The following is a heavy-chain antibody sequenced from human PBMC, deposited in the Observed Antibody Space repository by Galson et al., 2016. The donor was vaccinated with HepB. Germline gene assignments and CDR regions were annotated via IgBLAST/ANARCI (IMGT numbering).Heavy chain of an antibody. CDR3: ARDGGGTGGYYYYAMDV. CDR2: IGPAGDT. CDR1: GFTFSRYD. V-gene: IGHV3-13*01. D-gene: IGHD1-14*01. J-gene: IGHJ6*02. Sequence: SLRLSCAASGFTFSRYDLHWVRRVTGKGLEWVSAIGPAGDTYYPGSVKGRFTIARENAKHSLYLQMNSLRDEDTAVYYCARDGGGTGGYYYYAMDVWGQGTTVTVSS.